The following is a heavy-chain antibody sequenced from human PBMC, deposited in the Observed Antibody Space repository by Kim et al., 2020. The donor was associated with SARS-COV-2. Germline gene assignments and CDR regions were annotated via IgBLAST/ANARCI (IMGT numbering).Heavy chain of an antibody. D-gene: IGHD3-10*01. V-gene: IGHV3-33*01. CDR2: IWYDGSEK. Sequence: GGSLRLSCAASGYTFSNYAMHWVRQAPGKGLEWVAVIWYDGSEKYYVDSVKGRFTISKDNSKNTLYLQKNSLRADDTAIYYCARMYYGILDYWGQGTLVT. CDR3: ARMYYGILDY. J-gene: IGHJ4*02. CDR1: GYTFSNYA.